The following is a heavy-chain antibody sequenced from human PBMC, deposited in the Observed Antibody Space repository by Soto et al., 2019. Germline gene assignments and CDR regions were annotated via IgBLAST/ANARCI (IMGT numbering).Heavy chain of an antibody. Sequence: QITLRESGPSLVKPTETLTLTCTFSGFSLTTTGVGVGWIRQPPGKALGWLAVVFWDGGERYSPSLKSRVTITKDTTKDQVVFTMTNMDPADTATYYCTQVYGSGSWGWYFHSWGQGPLVTVSS. CDR3: TQVYGSGSWGWYFHS. CDR2: VFWDGGE. CDR1: GFSLTTTGVG. J-gene: IGHJ4*02. V-gene: IGHV2-5*02. D-gene: IGHD1-26*01.